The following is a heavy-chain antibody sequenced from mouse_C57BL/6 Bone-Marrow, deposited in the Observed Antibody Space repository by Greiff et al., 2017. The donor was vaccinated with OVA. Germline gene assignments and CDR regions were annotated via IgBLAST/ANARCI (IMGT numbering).Heavy chain of an antibody. V-gene: IGHV1-80*01. CDR3: ARLITTVVAGAMDY. D-gene: IGHD1-1*01. J-gene: IGHJ4*01. CDR1: GYAFSSYW. Sequence: QVQLQQSGAELVKPGASVKISCKASGYAFSSYWMNWVKQRPGKGLEWIGQIYPGDGDTNYNGKFKGKATLTADKSSSTAYMQLSSLTSEDSAVYFCARLITTVVAGAMDYWGQGTSVTVSS. CDR2: IYPGDGDT.